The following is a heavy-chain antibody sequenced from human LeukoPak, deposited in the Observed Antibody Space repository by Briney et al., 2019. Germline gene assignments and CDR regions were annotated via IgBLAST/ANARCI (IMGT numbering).Heavy chain of an antibody. Sequence: GGSLRLSCAASGFTFSSYAMSWVRQAPGKGLEWVSAISGSGGSTYYADSVKGRFTISRDNSKNTLYLQMNSLRAEDTAVYYCARAPGGPLRYFDWPPDPWGQGTLVTVSS. V-gene: IGHV3-23*01. CDR3: ARAPGGPLRYFDWPPDP. CDR2: ISGSGGST. J-gene: IGHJ5*02. D-gene: IGHD3-9*01. CDR1: GFTFSSYA.